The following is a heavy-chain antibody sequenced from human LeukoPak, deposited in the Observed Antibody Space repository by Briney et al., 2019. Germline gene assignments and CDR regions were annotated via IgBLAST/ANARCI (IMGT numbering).Heavy chain of an antibody. Sequence: PGGSLRLSCAASGFTFSNYWMHWVRQVPGKGLVWVSRINTDGSITTYADSVKGRFTISRDNAKNTLYVQMNSLRAEDTAVYYCAKGRNPRWELLSEDYYYMDVWGKGTTVTVSS. CDR2: INTDGSIT. CDR1: GFTFSNYW. D-gene: IGHD1-26*01. V-gene: IGHV3-74*01. CDR3: AKGRNPRWELLSEDYYYMDV. J-gene: IGHJ6*03.